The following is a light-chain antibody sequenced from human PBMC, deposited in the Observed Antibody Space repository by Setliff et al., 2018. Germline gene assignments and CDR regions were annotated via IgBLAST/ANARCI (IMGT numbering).Light chain of an antibody. V-gene: IGLV2-14*03. CDR1: RSDVGGYNY. J-gene: IGLJ3*02. CDR2: DVS. CDR3: SSYTSSSTLPV. Sequence: QSALTQPASVSGSPGQSITISCTGTRSDVGGYNYVSWYQQHPGKAPKLMIYDVSNRPSGVSNRFSGSKSGNTASLTISGLQAEDEADYYCSSYTSSSTLPVFGGGTKVTVL.